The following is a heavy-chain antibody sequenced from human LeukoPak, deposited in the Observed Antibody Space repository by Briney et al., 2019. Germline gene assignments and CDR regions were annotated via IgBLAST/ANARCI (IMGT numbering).Heavy chain of an antibody. CDR1: GGSISSYY. Sequence: SETLSLTCTVSGGSISSYYWSWIRQPPGKGLEWIGYIYYSGSTNYNPSLKSRVTISVDTSKNQFSLKLSSVTAADTAVYYCASLGSSTGYYYGMDVWGQGTTVTVSS. J-gene: IGHJ6*02. CDR2: IYYSGST. CDR3: ASLGSSTGYYYGMDV. D-gene: IGHD2-2*01. V-gene: IGHV4-59*01.